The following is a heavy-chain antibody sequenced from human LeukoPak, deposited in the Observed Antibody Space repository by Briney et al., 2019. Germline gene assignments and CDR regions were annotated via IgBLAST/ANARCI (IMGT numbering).Heavy chain of an antibody. CDR2: INHSGST. CDR3: ARRGPYQLPPYYYYGMDV. J-gene: IGHJ6*02. Sequence: SETLSLTCAVYGGPFSGYYWSWIRQPPGKGLEWIGEINHSGSTNYNPSLKSRVTISVDTSKNQFFLKLSSVTAADTAVYYCARRGPYQLPPYYYYGMDVWGQGTTVTVSS. CDR1: GGPFSGYY. V-gene: IGHV4-34*01. D-gene: IGHD2-2*01.